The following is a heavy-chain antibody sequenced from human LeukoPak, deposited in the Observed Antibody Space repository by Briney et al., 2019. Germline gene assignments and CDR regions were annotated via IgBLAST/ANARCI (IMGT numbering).Heavy chain of an antibody. CDR1: GFTFSSYN. V-gene: IGHV3-48*04. D-gene: IGHD5-12*01. J-gene: IGHJ4*02. CDR3: ARGRGYSGYEVGY. Sequence: PGGSLRLSCAASGFTFSSYNMNWVRQAPGKGLEWVSYISSGSSTIYYADSVKGRFTISRDNAKNSLYLQMNSLRAEDTAVYYCARGRGYSGYEVGYWGQGTLVTVSS. CDR2: ISSGSSTI.